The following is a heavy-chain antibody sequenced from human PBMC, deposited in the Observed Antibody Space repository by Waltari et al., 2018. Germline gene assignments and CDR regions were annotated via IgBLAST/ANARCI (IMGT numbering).Heavy chain of an antibody. V-gene: IGHV3-7*01. CDR1: GFTFSSYW. Sequence: EVQLVESGGGLVQPGGSLRLSCAASGFTFSSYWMRWVRKASGKGLEWVANIKEDGSEKYYMDSVKGRFTSSRDNAKNALYLQMNSLRAEYTAVYYCAKDLYRGSGWYLFDYWGQGTLVTVSS. CDR2: IKEDGSEK. D-gene: IGHD6-19*01. CDR3: AKDLYRGSGWYLFDY. J-gene: IGHJ4*02.